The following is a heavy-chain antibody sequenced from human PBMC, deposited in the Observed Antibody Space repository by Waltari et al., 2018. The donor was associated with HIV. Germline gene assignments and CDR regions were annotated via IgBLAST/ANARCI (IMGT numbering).Heavy chain of an antibody. V-gene: IGHV3-48*04. CDR3: ARERYSSSYFGY. J-gene: IGHJ4*02. D-gene: IGHD6-6*01. Sequence: EVQLVESGGGLVQRGGSLRLSCAASGLTFSTHSMNWVRQAPGKGLEWVSYISSTNTIYYADSVKGRFTISRDNAKNSLYLQMNSLRAEDTAVYYCARERYSSSYFGYWGQGTLVTVSS. CDR1: GLTFSTHS. CDR2: ISSTNTI.